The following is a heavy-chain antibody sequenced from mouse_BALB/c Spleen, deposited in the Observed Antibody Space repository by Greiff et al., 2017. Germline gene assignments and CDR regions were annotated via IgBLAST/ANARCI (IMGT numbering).Heavy chain of an antibody. CDR2: ISSGGST. Sequence: EVKLVESGGGLVKPGGSLKLSCAASGFTFSSYAMSWVRQTPEKRLEWVASISSGGSTYYPDSVKGRFTISRDNARNILYLQMSSLRSEDTAMYYCARGNYYGSSYGFAYWGQGTLVTVSA. J-gene: IGHJ3*01. D-gene: IGHD1-1*01. CDR3: ARGNYYGSSYGFAY. V-gene: IGHV5-6-5*01. CDR1: GFTFSSYA.